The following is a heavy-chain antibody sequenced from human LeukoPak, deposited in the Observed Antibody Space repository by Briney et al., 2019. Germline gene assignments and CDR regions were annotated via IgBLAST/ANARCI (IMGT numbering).Heavy chain of an antibody. Sequence: GGSLRLSCAASGFTFSSYAMSWVRQAPGKGLEWVSAISGSGGSTYYADSVKGRFTISRDNSKNTLYLQMNSLRAEDTAVYYCAKDLAVAGTGEYNWFDPWGQGTLVTVSS. CDR2: ISGSGGST. J-gene: IGHJ5*02. CDR3: AKDLAVAGTGEYNWFDP. D-gene: IGHD6-19*01. V-gene: IGHV3-23*01. CDR1: GFTFSSYA.